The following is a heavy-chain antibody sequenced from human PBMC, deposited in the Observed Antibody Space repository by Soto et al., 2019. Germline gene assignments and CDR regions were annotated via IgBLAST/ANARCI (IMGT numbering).Heavy chain of an antibody. Sequence: VQLHESGPGLVKASGTLSLTCAVSGDSISNFHWWTWLRQPPGRGLEWIGEIFHSGSTTYNPSLKSRVTISADKATNPLSRNLNPDTAAHTPVYYCARYVGECIQSEGGWFDPWGPGMLVIVSS. CDR2: IFHSGST. CDR3: ARYVGECIQSEGGWFDP. CDR1: GDSISNFHW. V-gene: IGHV4-4*02. J-gene: IGHJ5*02. D-gene: IGHD3-10*01.